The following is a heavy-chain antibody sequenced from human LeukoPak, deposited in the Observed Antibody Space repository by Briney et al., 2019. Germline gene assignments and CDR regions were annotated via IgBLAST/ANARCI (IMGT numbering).Heavy chain of an antibody. D-gene: IGHD2-2*01. Sequence: GASVKVSCKASGYTFTSYGISWVRQAPGQGLEWMGWISAYNGNTNYAQKLQGRVTMTTDTSTSTAYMELRSLRSDDTAVYYCARDIVVEPAALASYYYGMDVWGQGTTVTVSS. J-gene: IGHJ6*02. CDR3: ARDIVVEPAALASYYYGMDV. CDR1: GYTFTSYG. CDR2: ISAYNGNT. V-gene: IGHV1-18*01.